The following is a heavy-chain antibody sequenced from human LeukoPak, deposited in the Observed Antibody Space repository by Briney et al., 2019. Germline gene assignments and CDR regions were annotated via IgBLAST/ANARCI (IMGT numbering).Heavy chain of an antibody. J-gene: IGHJ6*03. CDR3: ARRGVVPAASAYYYYMDV. D-gene: IGHD2-2*01. CDR1: GGIFSSYA. CDR2: IIPILGIA. V-gene: IGHV1-69*04. Sequence: SVKVSCKASGGIFSSYAISWVRQAPGQGLEWMGRIIPILGIANYAQKFQGRVTITADKSTSTAYMELSSLRSEDTAVYYCARRGVVPAASAYYYYMDVWGKGTTVTVSS.